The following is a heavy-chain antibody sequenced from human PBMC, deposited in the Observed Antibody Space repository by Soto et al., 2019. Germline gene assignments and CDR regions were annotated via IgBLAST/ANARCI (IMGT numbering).Heavy chain of an antibody. Sequence: QIQLVQSGPEVKKPGASMKVSCKAYDFSFTSHGISWVRQAPGQGLEWMGWISLYNGKTNYAQQFQGGVTMTTDTSTSTAYMELRSLRSDDTAMYFCAIYHLELFRFDYWGQGTLVTVSS. J-gene: IGHJ4*02. CDR1: DFSFTSHG. V-gene: IGHV1-18*04. D-gene: IGHD2-2*01. CDR3: AIYHLELFRFDY. CDR2: ISLYNGKT.